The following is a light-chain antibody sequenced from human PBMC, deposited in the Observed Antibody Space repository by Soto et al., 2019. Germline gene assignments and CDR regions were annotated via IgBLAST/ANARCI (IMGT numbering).Light chain of an antibody. V-gene: IGLV2-11*01. J-gene: IGLJ1*01. CDR1: SSDVGGYNY. CDR3: CSYAGSYTHV. CDR2: DVS. Sequence: QSALTQPHSVSGSPGQSVTISCTGTSSDVGGYNYVSWYQHHLGKAPKLIIYDVSERPSGVPDRFSGSKSGNTGNTASLTISGLQAEDEADYYCCSYAGSYTHVFGSGTKLTVL.